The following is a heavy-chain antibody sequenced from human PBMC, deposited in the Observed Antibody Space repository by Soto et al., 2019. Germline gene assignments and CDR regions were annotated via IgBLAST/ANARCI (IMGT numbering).Heavy chain of an antibody. J-gene: IGHJ4*02. CDR2: FIDSGGSA. Sequence: LGGSLRLSCASSGFTFSCYAMSRVRQAPGKGLEWVSAFIDSGGSAYYADSVKGRFAISRDNSKNTLYLQMSTLRVEDTAVYYCGCAPLRSGAYDYWGQGTLVTVSS. CDR1: GFTFSCYA. CDR3: GCAPLRSGAYDY. D-gene: IGHD3-10*01. V-gene: IGHV3-23*01.